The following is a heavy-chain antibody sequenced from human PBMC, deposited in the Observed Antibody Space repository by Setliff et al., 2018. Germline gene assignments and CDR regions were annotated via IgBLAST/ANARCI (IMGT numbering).Heavy chain of an antibody. D-gene: IGHD3-3*01. J-gene: IGHJ3*02. V-gene: IGHV4-34*01. CDR2: INYLGNT. Sequence: PSETLSLTCAVYGGSFSDSYWSWIRQPPGKGLKWIGDINYLGNTNYNPSLKTRVTISVDTSKNQFSLKLVSMTAADTAVYYCARHKAGITIFGVVINPDAFDIWGQGTMVTVSS. CDR3: ARHKAGITIFGVVINPDAFDI. CDR1: GGSFSDSY.